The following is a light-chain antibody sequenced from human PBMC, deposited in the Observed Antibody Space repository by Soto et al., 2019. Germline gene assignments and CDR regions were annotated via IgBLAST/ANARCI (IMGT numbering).Light chain of an antibody. Sequence: EIVLTQSPGTLSLSPGERATLSCRASQIFGSSYLAWYQQKPGQAPRLLIYGASTRATGIPDRFSGSGSGTDFTLTISRLEPEDFAVYYCQQYSSSPYTFGQGTKLEIK. CDR2: GAS. CDR1: QIFGSSY. CDR3: QQYSSSPYT. V-gene: IGKV3-20*01. J-gene: IGKJ2*01.